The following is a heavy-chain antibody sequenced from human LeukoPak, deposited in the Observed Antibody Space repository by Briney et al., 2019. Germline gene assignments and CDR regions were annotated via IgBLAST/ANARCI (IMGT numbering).Heavy chain of an antibody. V-gene: IGHV3-74*01. Sequence: GGSLRLSSAASGFSFSSYWMHWVRQVPGEGLVWVSRLNGDGTSTRHADSAKDRFTISRDNAKNTLYLQMNSLRAEDTAVYYCARSHYYDASGYLSYQYGLDVWGQGTTVTVSS. CDR3: ARSHYYDASGYLSYQYGLDV. J-gene: IGHJ6*02. D-gene: IGHD3-22*01. CDR2: LNGDGTST. CDR1: GFSFSSYW.